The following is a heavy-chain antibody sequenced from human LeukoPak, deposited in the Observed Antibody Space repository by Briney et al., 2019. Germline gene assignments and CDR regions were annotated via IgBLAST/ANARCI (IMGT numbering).Heavy chain of an antibody. CDR2: IYTSGST. CDR3: AGNSVGFCSGWYPCYYYYYMDV. V-gene: IGHV4-61*02. Sequence: SETLSLTCTVSGGSISSGSYYWSWIRQPAGKGLEWIGRIYTSGSTNYNPSLKSRVTISVDTSKNQFSLKLSSVTAADTAVYYCAGNSVGFCSGWYPCYYYYYMDVWGKGTTVTISS. CDR1: GGSISSGSYY. J-gene: IGHJ6*03. D-gene: IGHD6-19*01.